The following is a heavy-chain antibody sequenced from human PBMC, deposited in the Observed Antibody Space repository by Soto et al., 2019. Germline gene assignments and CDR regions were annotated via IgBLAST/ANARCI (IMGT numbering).Heavy chain of an antibody. CDR1: GFTFYNYA. Sequence: GGSLRLACAASGFTFYNYAMSWVRQAPGKGLEWVSAISGGGDRTYYADSVKGRFTISRDSSKTTLFLQMYSLRAEDTAIYYCAKDRAYYYGSGNYYDALDIWGQGTMVTVSS. D-gene: IGHD3-10*01. V-gene: IGHV3-23*01. J-gene: IGHJ3*02. CDR2: ISGGGDRT. CDR3: AKDRAYYYGSGNYYDALDI.